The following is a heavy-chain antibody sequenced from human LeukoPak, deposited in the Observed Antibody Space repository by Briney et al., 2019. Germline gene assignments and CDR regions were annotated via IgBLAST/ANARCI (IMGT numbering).Heavy chain of an antibody. J-gene: IGHJ4*02. V-gene: IGHV3-72*01. CDR2: TRKKVNSSTT. D-gene: IGHD3-10*01. Sequence: PGGSLRLSCAASGFTFSSYEMNWVRQAPGKGLEWVGRTRKKVNSSTTEYAASVKGRFTISRDVSKHSLYLQMNSLKTEDTAVYYCARSYGSGTYPFDYWGQDPLVTVSS. CDR3: ARSYGSGTYPFDY. CDR1: GFTFSSYE.